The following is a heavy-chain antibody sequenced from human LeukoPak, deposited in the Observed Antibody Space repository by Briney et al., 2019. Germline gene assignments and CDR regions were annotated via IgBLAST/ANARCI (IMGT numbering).Heavy chain of an antibody. D-gene: IGHD2-15*01. CDR1: GYTFTGYY. J-gene: IGHJ5*02. V-gene: IGHV1-2*06. CDR3: AREGRYCSGGSCYSYWFDP. Sequence: ASVKVSCKASGYTFTGYYIHWVRQAPGQGLEWMGRINPNSGGTNYAQKFQGRVTMTRDTSISTAYMELSRLRSDDTAVYYCAREGRYCSGGSCYSYWFDPWGQGTLVTVSS. CDR2: INPNSGGT.